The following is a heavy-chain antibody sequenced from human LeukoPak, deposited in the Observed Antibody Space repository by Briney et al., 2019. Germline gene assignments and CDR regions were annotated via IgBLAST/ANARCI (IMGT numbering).Heavy chain of an antibody. D-gene: IGHD2-15*01. CDR2: IYYSGST. V-gene: IGHV4-59*01. J-gene: IGHJ6*02. CDR3: ARDLPTDPERIDYYYGMDV. Sequence: IPSETLSLTCTVSGGSISSYYWSWIRQPPGKGLEWIGYIYYSGSTNYNPSLKSRVTISVDTSKNRFSLKLSSVTAADTAVYYCARDLPTDPERIDYYYGMDVWGQGTTVTVSS. CDR1: GGSISSYY.